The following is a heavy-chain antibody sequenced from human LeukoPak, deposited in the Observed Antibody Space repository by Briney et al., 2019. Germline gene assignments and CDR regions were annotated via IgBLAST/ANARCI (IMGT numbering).Heavy chain of an antibody. CDR2: ISSSSSTI. CDR1: GFTFSSYS. V-gene: IGHV3-48*04. CDR3: ARVGDYYDSSGIWLDY. J-gene: IGHJ4*02. D-gene: IGHD3-22*01. Sequence: GGSLRLSCAASGFTFSSYSMNWVRQAPGKGLEWVSYISSSSSTIYYADSVKGRFTISRDNAKNSLYLQMNSLRAEDTAVYYCARVGDYYDSSGIWLDYWGQGTLVTVSS.